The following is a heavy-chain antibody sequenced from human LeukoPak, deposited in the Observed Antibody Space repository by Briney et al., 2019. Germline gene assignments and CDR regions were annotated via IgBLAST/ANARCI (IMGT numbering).Heavy chain of an antibody. CDR3: VNFDALGAFDI. Sequence: SETLSLTCTVSGGSISSYYWSWIRQPPGKGLEWIGYIYYSGSTNYNPSLKSRVTISVDTSKNQFSLKLSSVTAADTAVYYCVNFDALGAFDIWGQGTMVTVSS. V-gene: IGHV4-59*08. D-gene: IGHD3-16*01. CDR2: IYYSGST. CDR1: GGSISSYY. J-gene: IGHJ3*02.